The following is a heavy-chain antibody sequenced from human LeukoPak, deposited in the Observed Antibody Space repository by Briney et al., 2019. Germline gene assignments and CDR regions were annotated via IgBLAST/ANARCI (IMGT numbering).Heavy chain of an antibody. D-gene: IGHD5-18*01. V-gene: IGHV3-33*01. CDR3: ARDPGREAHTAMVPDY. CDR2: IWYDGSNK. J-gene: IGHJ4*02. CDR1: GFTFSSYG. Sequence: GRSLRLSCAASGFTFSSYGMHRVRQAPGKGLEWVAVIWYDGSNKYYADSVKGRFTISRDNSKNTLYLQMNSLRAEDTAVYYCARDPGREAHTAMVPDYWGQGTLVTVSS.